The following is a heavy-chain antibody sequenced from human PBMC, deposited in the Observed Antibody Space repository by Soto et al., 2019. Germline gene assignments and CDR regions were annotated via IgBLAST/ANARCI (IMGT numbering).Heavy chain of an antibody. CDR3: ARGPRRSYSSSWFDH. D-gene: IGHD6-13*01. Sequence: QLQLLESGGGVVQPGRSLRLSCEASGFNSRSYVIHWVRQAPGKGLEWVASIWYDGDNTYYADSVKGRFTISRDNSKNTLYLQMNSLRAEDTAVYYCARGPRRSYSSSWFDHWGQGTLVTVSS. J-gene: IGHJ5*02. CDR1: GFNSRSYV. V-gene: IGHV3-33*01. CDR2: IWYDGDNT.